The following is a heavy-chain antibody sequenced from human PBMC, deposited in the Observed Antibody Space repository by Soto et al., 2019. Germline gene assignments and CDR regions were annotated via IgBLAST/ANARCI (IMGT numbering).Heavy chain of an antibody. Sequence: SVKVSCKASGGTFSSYAISWVRQAPGQGLEWMGGIIPIFGTANYAQKFQGRVTITADESTSTAYMELSSLRSQDTAVYYCARAQDTAMVRNWFDPWGQGTLVTVSS. V-gene: IGHV1-69*13. D-gene: IGHD5-18*01. CDR2: IIPIFGTA. CDR3: ARAQDTAMVRNWFDP. CDR1: GGTFSSYA. J-gene: IGHJ5*02.